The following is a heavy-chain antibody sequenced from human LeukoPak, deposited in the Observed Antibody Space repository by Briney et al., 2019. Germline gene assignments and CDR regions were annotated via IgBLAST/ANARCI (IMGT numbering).Heavy chain of an antibody. J-gene: IGHJ4*02. V-gene: IGHV1-69*05. CDR1: GGSFSSEA. D-gene: IGHD2-15*01. CDR3: GRKAGDCGGGSCYSIDY. Sequence: GASVKVSCKAFGGSFSSEAISWVRQAPGQGLEWMGGIIPIFGTANYAQKFQGRVTITTDESTSTAYMEVSRLRSEDTAVYYCGRKAGDCGGGSCYSIDYWGQGTLVTVSS. CDR2: IIPIFGTA.